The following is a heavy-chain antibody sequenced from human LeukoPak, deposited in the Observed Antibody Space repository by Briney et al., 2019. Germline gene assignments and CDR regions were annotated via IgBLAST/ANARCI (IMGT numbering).Heavy chain of an antibody. CDR1: GGSISSYY. V-gene: IGHV4-59*01. Sequence: SGTLSLTCTVSGGSISSYYWSWIRQPPGKGLEWIGYIYYSGSTNYNPSLKSRVTISVDTSKNQFSLKLSSVTAADTAVYYCAGGYDFWSGYLSPSSSSFYFDYWGQGTLVTVSS. CDR3: AGGYDFWSGYLSPSSSSFYFDY. J-gene: IGHJ4*02. CDR2: IYYSGST. D-gene: IGHD3-3*01.